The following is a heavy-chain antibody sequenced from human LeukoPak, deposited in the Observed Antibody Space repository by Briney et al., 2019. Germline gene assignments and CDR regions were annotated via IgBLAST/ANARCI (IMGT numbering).Heavy chain of an antibody. D-gene: IGHD3-3*01. J-gene: IGHJ4*02. CDR3: AGELRFLEWLRNY. V-gene: IGHV3-21*01. CDR1: GFTFSTYT. Sequence: GGSLRLSCAASGFTFSTYTIHWVRQPPGKGLEWVSSISSSSTYLYYADSVRGRFTISRDDAKSSLYLQMNSLRAEDTAVYYCAGELRFLEWLRNYWGQGTLVTVSS. CDR2: ISSSSTYL.